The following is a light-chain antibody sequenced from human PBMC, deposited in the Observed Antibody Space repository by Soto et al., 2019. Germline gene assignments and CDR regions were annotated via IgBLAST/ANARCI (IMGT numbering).Light chain of an antibody. Sequence: QSALTQPASVSGSPGQAITISCSGTSSDVGAFNYVSWYQHHPGKGPKLMIYEVSKRPSGVPDRFSGSKSGNTASLTVSGLQEEDEADYYCSSYAGTNTIFGGGTKVTVL. J-gene: IGLJ2*01. CDR1: SSDVGAFNY. CDR3: SSYAGTNTI. V-gene: IGLV2-8*01. CDR2: EVS.